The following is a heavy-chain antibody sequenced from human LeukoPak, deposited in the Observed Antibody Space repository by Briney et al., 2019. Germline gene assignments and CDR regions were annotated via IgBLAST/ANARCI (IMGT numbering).Heavy chain of an antibody. V-gene: IGHV4-59*08. CDR1: GGSISSYH. CDR3: ARQSDPYCSGGSCYPNWFDP. Sequence: SETLSLTCTVSGGSISSYHWSWIRQPPGKGLEWIGYIYYSGSTNYIPSLKSRVTISVDTSKNQFSLKLSSVTAADTAVYYCARQSDPYCSGGSCYPNWFDPWGQGTLVTVSS. D-gene: IGHD2-15*01. J-gene: IGHJ5*02. CDR2: IYYSGST.